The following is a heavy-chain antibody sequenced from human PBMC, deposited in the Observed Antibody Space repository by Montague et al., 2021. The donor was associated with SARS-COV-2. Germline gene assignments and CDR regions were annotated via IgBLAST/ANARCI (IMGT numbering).Heavy chain of an antibody. J-gene: IGHJ4*02. V-gene: IGHV4-39*01. CDR1: GGSFSSGDSY. CDR2: LHYAGSA. Sequence: SETRSLTCSVSGGSFSSGDSYWGWLRQAPGKGLEWIGDLHYAGSAYYNPSLRSRVTISADTSKNQFSLKLNSVTAADTAVYYRVATYNGNWYYFDYWGQGTLVTVSS. D-gene: IGHD6-13*01. CDR3: VATYNGNWYYFDY.